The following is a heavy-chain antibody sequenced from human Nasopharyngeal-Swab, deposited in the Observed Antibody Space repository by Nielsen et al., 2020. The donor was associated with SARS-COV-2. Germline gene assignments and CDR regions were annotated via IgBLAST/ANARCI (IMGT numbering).Heavy chain of an antibody. Sequence: WIRQYPSRGLEWLGRTYYRSKWYNDYAVSVKSRITINPDTSKNQFSLHLNSVTPEDTAVYYCARARGAYGDYYYYYYTDVWGKGTKV. V-gene: IGHV6-1*01. CDR2: TYYRSKWYN. D-gene: IGHD4-17*01. J-gene: IGHJ6*03. CDR3: ARARGAYGDYYYYYYTDV.